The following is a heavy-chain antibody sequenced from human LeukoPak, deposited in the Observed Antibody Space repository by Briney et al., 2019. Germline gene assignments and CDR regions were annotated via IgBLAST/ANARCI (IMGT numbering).Heavy chain of an antibody. J-gene: IGHJ4*02. D-gene: IGHD2-15*01. CDR1: GGSITSGGYY. Sequence: SETLSLTCTVSGGSITSGGYYSSWIRQYPGKGLEWFGYMYYSGSTYYNPSLESRVSMSADTSKKQFSLRLTSVTAADTAIYFCARGGGVGCSGGSCFLDYWGPGTLVTVSS. CDR2: MYYSGST. CDR3: ARGGGVGCSGGSCFLDY. V-gene: IGHV4-31*03.